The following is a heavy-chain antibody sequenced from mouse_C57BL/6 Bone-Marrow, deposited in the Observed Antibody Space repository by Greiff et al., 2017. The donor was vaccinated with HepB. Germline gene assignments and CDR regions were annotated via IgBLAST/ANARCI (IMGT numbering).Heavy chain of an antibody. D-gene: IGHD2-5*01. CDR2: IYPGNSDT. Sequence: VQLQQSGTVLARPGASVKMSCKTSGYTFTSYWMHWVKQRPGQGLEWIGAIYPGNSDTSYNQKFKGKAKLTAVTSASTAYMELSSLTTEDSAVYYCTSPYYSNYECIYYAMDYWGQGTSVTVSS. CDR3: TSPYYSNYECIYYAMDY. V-gene: IGHV1-5*01. J-gene: IGHJ4*01. CDR1: GYTFTSYW.